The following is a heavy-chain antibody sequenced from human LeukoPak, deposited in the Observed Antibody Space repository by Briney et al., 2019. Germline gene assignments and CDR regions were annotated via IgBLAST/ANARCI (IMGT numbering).Heavy chain of an antibody. Sequence: GGSLRLSCTASGFTVSSNYMSWVRQAPGKGLEWVAVISYDGSNKYYADSVKGRFTISRDNSKNTLYLQMNSLRAEDTAVYYCARGVGAAAFYYYYMDVWGKGTTVTVSS. D-gene: IGHD6-13*01. CDR1: GFTVSSNY. V-gene: IGHV3-30-3*01. CDR3: ARGVGAAAFYYYYMDV. J-gene: IGHJ6*03. CDR2: ISYDGSNK.